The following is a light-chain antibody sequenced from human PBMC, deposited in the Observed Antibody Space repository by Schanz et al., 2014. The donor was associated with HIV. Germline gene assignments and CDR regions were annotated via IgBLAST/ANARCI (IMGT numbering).Light chain of an antibody. V-gene: IGLV2-14*03. CDR1: SNDVGGYNF. Sequence: QSALTQPASVSGSPGQSITISCTGTSNDVGGYNFVSWYQQYPGKAPKVLIYEVINRPSGVSIRFSGSKSGNTASLTVSGLQAEDEADYYCSSYAGSNNFGVFGGGTKLTVL. CDR3: SSYAGSNNFGV. J-gene: IGLJ3*02. CDR2: EVI.